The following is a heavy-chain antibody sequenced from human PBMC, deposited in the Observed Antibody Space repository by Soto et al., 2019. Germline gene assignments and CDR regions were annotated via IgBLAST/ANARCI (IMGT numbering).Heavy chain of an antibody. Sequence: QGQLVQSGAEVKKPGSSVKVSCEASGGTFSSYAISWVRQAPGQGLEWMGGIIHIFGTANYAQKFQGRVTITADESTSTAYLELGSLRSEDTAVYYCARFERYGYYYYGMDVWGQGTKVTLSS. CDR2: IIHIFGTA. D-gene: IGHD1-1*01. V-gene: IGHV1-69*01. CDR1: GGTFSSYA. J-gene: IGHJ6*02. CDR3: ARFERYGYYYYGMDV.